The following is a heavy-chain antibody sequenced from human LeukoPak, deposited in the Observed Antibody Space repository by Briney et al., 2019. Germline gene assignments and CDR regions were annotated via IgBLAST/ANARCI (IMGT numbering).Heavy chain of an antibody. V-gene: IGHV3-48*02. Sequence: GRSLRLSCAVSGFTFSRYSMNWVRQAPVKGLEWVSYISSSSSTMYYADSVKGRFTISRDNAKNSLYLQMNSLRDEDTAVYYCARTWLSSGFLFDYWGQGTLVTVSS. J-gene: IGHJ4*02. CDR3: ARTWLSSGFLFDY. D-gene: IGHD3-22*01. CDR2: ISSSSSTM. CDR1: GFTFSRYS.